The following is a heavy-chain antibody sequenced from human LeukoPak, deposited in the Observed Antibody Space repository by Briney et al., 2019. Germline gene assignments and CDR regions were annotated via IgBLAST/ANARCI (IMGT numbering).Heavy chain of an antibody. V-gene: IGHV3-53*01. D-gene: IGHD3-10*01. CDR2: LYSGSST. Sequence: PGGSLRLSREGSGFSVSTKYMNWVRQAPGKGLEWVSILYSGSSTYYTDSVKGRFTVSRDDSKNTLYLHMNSLGVEDTAVYYCARVGDHYHWYLDVWGRGTLVTVSS. CDR1: GFSVSTKY. J-gene: IGHJ2*01. CDR3: ARVGDHYHWYLDV.